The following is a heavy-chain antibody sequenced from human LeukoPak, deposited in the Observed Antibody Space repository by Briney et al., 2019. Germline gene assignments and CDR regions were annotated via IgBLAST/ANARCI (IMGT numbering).Heavy chain of an antibody. CDR2: ISGSGGST. J-gene: IGHJ4*02. CDR3: AKDFTAIPAPYYFDY. CDR1: GFTFSSYT. Sequence: PGRSLRLSCAASGFTFSSYTMHWVRQAPGKGLEWVSAISGSGGSTYYADSVKGRFTISRDNSKNTLYLQMNSLRAEDTAVYYCAKDFTAIPAPYYFDYWGQGTLVTVSS. D-gene: IGHD5-18*01. V-gene: IGHV3-23*01.